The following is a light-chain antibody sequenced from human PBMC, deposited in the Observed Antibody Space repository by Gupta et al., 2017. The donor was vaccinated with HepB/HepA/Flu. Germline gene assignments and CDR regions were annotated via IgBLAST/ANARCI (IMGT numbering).Light chain of an antibody. CDR3: QQYENLPYT. Sequence: DIQMTQSPSSLSASVGDRVTITCQASQDINYYLIWYQHKPGKAPKLLIYDATKLENRVASRFTGSGSGTDFTLTISSRQPEDIATYYCQQYENLPYTFGQGTKVEMK. J-gene: IGKJ2*01. CDR1: QDINYY. CDR2: DAT. V-gene: IGKV1-33*01.